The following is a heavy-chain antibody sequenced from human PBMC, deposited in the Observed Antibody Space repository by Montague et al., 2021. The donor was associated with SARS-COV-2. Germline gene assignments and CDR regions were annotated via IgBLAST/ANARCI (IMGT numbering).Heavy chain of an antibody. J-gene: IGHJ4*02. V-gene: IGHV2-70*01. D-gene: IGHD3-9*01. CDR3: ARIRDYDILTGSYSGFDY. Sequence: PALVKPTQTLTLTCTFSGFSLSTSGMCVSWIRQPPGKALEWLALIDWDDDKYYSTSLKTRLTISKDTSKNQVVLTMTNMDPVDTATYYCARIRDYDILTGSYSGFDYWGQGTLVLVSS. CDR2: IDWDDDK. CDR1: GFSLSTSGMC.